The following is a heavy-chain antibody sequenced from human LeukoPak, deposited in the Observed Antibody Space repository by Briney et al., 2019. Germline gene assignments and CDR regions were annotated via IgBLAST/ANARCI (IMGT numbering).Heavy chain of an antibody. D-gene: IGHD2-8*01. CDR1: GYSFTGYY. Sequence: ASVKVSCKASGYSFTGYYMHWVRQAPGQGLEWMGWINPHSGGTSYAQKFQGRVTLTTDTSITTGYMELSRLRSDDTAVYYCARPYCTIPTCYLDSWGQGTLVTVSS. CDR3: ARPYCTIPTCYLDS. CDR2: INPHSGGT. J-gene: IGHJ4*02. V-gene: IGHV1-2*02.